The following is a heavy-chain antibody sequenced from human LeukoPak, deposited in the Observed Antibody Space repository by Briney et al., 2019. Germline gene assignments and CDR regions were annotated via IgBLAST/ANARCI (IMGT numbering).Heavy chain of an antibody. CDR3: ARLRTTVTHLGYYYYYGMNV. J-gene: IGHJ6*04. CDR1: GGSISSSSYS. V-gene: IGHV4-39*01. CDR2: IYYSGST. D-gene: IGHD4-4*01. Sequence: PSETLSLTCTVSGGSISSSSYSWGWIRQPPGKGLEWIGSIYYSGSTYYNPSLKSRVTISVDTSKNQFSLKLSSVTAADTAVYYCARLRTTVTHLGYYYYYGMNVWGKGTTVTVSS.